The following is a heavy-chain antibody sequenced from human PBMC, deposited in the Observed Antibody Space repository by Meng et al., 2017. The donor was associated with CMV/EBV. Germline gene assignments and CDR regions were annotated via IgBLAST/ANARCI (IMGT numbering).Heavy chain of an antibody. CDR1: GFTFSSCA. CDR2: ISYDGSNK. J-gene: IGHJ4*02. D-gene: IGHD1-26*01. V-gene: IGHV3-30-3*01. Sequence: GESLKISCAASGFTFSSCAMHWVRQAPGKGLEWVAVISYDGSNKYYADSVKGRFTISRDISKNTLYLQMNSLRAEDTAVYCCASQPVSGSYYLGIDYWGQGTLVTVSS. CDR3: ASQPVSGSYYLGIDY.